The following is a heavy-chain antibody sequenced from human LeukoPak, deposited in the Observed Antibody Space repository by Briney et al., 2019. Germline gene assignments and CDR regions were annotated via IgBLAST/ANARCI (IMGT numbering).Heavy chain of an antibody. V-gene: IGHV4-59*01. J-gene: IGHJ5*02. CDR3: ARQYSSSSGWFDP. Sequence: PSETLSLTCTVSGGSIRSYYWSWIRQPPGKGLEWIGYIYYSGSTNYNPSLKSRVTMPVDTSKNQFSLNLTSVTAADTAVYYCARQYSSSSGWFDPWGQGTLVTVSS. CDR1: GGSIRSYY. D-gene: IGHD6-6*01. CDR2: IYYSGST.